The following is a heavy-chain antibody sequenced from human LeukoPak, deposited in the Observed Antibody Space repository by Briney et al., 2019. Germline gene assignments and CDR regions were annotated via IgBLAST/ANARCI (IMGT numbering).Heavy chain of an antibody. CDR2: IYYSGST. J-gene: IGHJ4*02. CDR3: ASSSRYGSGSYFDY. Sequence: PSETLSFTCTVSGGSISSSSYYWGWIRQPPGKGLEWIGSIYYSGSTYYNPSLKSRVTISVDTSKNQFSLKLSSVTAADTAVYYCASSSRYGSGSYFDYWGQGTLVTVSS. CDR1: GGSISSSSYY. D-gene: IGHD3-10*01. V-gene: IGHV4-39*01.